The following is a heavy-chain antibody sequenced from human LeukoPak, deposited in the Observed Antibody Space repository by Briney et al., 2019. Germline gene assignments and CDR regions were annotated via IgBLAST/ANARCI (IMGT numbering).Heavy chain of an antibody. Sequence: SETLSLTCAVSGGSISSHYWSWIRQPPGKGLEWIGYIYYSGSTNYNPSLKSRVTISVDTSKNQFSLKLSSVTAADTAVYYCARGPTTALSIDYWGQGTQVTVSS. J-gene: IGHJ4*02. CDR1: GGSISSHY. V-gene: IGHV4-59*11. CDR2: IYYSGST. D-gene: IGHD4-17*01. CDR3: ARGPTTALSIDY.